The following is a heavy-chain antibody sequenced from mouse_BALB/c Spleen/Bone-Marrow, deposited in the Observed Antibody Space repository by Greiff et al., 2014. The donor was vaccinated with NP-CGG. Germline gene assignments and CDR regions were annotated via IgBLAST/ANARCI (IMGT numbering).Heavy chain of an antibody. J-gene: IGHJ2*01. CDR2: IHYSGST. CDR1: GYSITSGYS. CDR3: ARVGYYGSSYFDY. Sequence: EVKVEESGPDLVKPSQSLSLTCTVTGYSITSGYSCYWIRQFPGNKLEWMGYIHYSGSTNYNPSLKSRISITRDTSKNQFFLQLNSVTTEDTATYYCARVGYYGSSYFDYWGQGTTLTVSS. D-gene: IGHD1-1*01. V-gene: IGHV3-1*02.